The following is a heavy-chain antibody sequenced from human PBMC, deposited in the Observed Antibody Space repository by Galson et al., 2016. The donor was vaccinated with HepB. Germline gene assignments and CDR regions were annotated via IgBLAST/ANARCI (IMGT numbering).Heavy chain of an antibody. CDR1: GGTFSRNA. Sequence: SVKLSCKPSGGTFSRNAISWVRQAPGQGPEWKGGSIPFIDTATYAQKFQGRVTITADTSTRTAFMDLISLTSEDTANYYCSRDRGHDSNPYGMDVWAQGTTVTVSS. D-gene: IGHD3-3*01. V-gene: IGHV1-69*06. J-gene: IGHJ6*02. CDR2: SIPFIDTA. CDR3: SRDRGHDSNPYGMDV.